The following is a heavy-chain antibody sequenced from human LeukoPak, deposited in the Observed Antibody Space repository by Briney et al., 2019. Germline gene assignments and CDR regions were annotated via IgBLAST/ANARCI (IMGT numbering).Heavy chain of an antibody. Sequence: SQTLSLTCAISGDSVSSNRASWSWIRQSPSRGLEWLGRTYYRSKWYNDYAVSLKSRISINPDTSKNQFSLQLNSVTPEDTAVYYCSRSDGASDFDYWGQGALVTVSS. CDR3: SRSDGASDFDY. CDR1: GDSVSSNRAS. CDR2: TYYRSKWYN. V-gene: IGHV6-1*01. J-gene: IGHJ4*02. D-gene: IGHD5-24*01.